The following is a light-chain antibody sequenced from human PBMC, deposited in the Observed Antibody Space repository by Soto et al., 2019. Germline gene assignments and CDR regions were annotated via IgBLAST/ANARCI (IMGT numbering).Light chain of an antibody. J-gene: IGKJ5*01. CDR3: QQYNNWPPIT. Sequence: EIVLTQSPATLSLSPGERATLSCRASQSVSNFLAWYQQIPGQAASLLIYGASTRATGVPDRFSGTGSGTEFTLTISRLQSEDFAVYYCQQYNNWPPITFGQGTRLEV. CDR1: QSVSNF. CDR2: GAS. V-gene: IGKV3-15*01.